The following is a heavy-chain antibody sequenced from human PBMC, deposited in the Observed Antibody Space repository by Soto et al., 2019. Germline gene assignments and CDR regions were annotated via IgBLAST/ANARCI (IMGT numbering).Heavy chain of an antibody. J-gene: IGHJ5*02. CDR1: GFSLNTGGAG. CDR3: AHRGYGDYPRDNWFDP. CDR2: IYWNDDE. V-gene: IGHV2-5*01. Sequence: QITLKESGPTLVKPTQTLTLTCTFSGFSLNTGGAGVGWIRQPPGKALEWLALIYWNDDERYSPSLKSKLTITKDASKNQVVLTMINMDHVDTATYYCAHRGYGDYPRDNWFDPWGQGTLVTVSS. D-gene: IGHD4-17*01.